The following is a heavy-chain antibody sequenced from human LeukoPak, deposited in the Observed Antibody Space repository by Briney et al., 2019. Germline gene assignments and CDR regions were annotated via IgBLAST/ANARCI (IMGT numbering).Heavy chain of an antibody. CDR2: IIPIFGTA. V-gene: IGHV1-69*05. CDR3: ARDNVDTAMVNWFDP. Sequence: GSSVKVSCKASGGTFSGYAISWVRQAPGQGLEWMGRIIPIFGTANYAQKFQGRVTITTDESTSTAYMELSSLRSEDTAVYYCARDNVDTAMVNWFDPWGQGTLVTVSS. J-gene: IGHJ5*02. D-gene: IGHD5-18*01. CDR1: GGTFSGYA.